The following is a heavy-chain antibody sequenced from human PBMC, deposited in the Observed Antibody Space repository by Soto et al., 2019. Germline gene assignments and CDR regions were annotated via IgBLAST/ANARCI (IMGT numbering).Heavy chain of an antibody. V-gene: IGHV1-3*01. Sequence: ASVKVSCKASGYTFTSYAMHWVRQAPGQRLEWMGWINDGNGNTKYSQKFQGRVTITRDTSASTAYMELSSLRSEDTAVYYCARGESVAAEFWGQGILVTVSS. J-gene: IGHJ4*02. CDR2: INDGNGNT. CDR1: GYTFTSYA. D-gene: IGHD6-25*01. CDR3: ARGESVAAEF.